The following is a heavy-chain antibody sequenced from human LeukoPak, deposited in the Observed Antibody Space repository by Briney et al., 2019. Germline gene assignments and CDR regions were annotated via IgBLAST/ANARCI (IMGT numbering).Heavy chain of an antibody. CDR1: GFTFSSYA. V-gene: IGHV4-34*01. CDR3: ARSLGWFGELSGWFDP. Sequence: GSLRLSCAASGFTFSSYAMSWVRQAPGKGLEWIGEINHSGSTNYNPSLKSRVTISVDTSKNQFSLKLSSVTAADTAVYYCARSLGWFGELSGWFDPWGQGTLVTVSS. CDR2: INHSGST. J-gene: IGHJ5*02. D-gene: IGHD3-10*01.